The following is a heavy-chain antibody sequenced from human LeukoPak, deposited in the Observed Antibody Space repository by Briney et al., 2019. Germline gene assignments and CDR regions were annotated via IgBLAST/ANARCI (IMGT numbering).Heavy chain of an antibody. D-gene: IGHD5-18*01. CDR1: AFTFSSYW. J-gene: IGHJ6*02. Sequence: PGGSLRLSCAVSAFTFSSYWMSWVRQAQGKVLEWVANIKQDGSEKYYVDSVKGRFTISRDNAKNSLYLQMNSLKAEDTAVYYCARDHLLDTAMVLEYVYYYGMDVWGQGTTVTVSS. V-gene: IGHV3-7*01. CDR2: IKQDGSEK. CDR3: ARDHLLDTAMVLEYVYYYGMDV.